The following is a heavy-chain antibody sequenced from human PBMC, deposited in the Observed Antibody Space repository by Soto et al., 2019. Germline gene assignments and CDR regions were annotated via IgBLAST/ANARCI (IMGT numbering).Heavy chain of an antibody. CDR1: GFTFSSYS. CDR3: ARAEGEYCSSTSGDVYYYYYGMDV. D-gene: IGHD2-2*01. Sequence: GGFPRLSCAASGFTFSSYSMNWVRQAPGKGLEWVSSISSSSSYIYYADSVKGRFTISRDNAKNSLYLQLNSLRAEDTAVDYCARAEGEYCSSTSGDVYYYYYGMDVWGQGTTVTVSS. CDR2: ISSSSSYI. J-gene: IGHJ6*02. V-gene: IGHV3-21*01.